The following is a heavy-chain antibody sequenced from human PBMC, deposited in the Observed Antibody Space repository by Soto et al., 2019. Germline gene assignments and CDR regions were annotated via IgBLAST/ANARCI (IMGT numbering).Heavy chain of an antibody. J-gene: IGHJ6*02. V-gene: IGHV3-33*01. Sequence: PGGSLRLSCAASGFTFSSYGMHWVRQAPGKGLEWVAVIWYDGSNKYYADSVKGRFTISRDNSKNTLYLQMNSMRAEDTAVYYCARDDYYGSGSYYTPSYYYYGMDVWGQGTTVTVS. CDR1: GFTFSSYG. CDR3: ARDDYYGSGSYYTPSYYYYGMDV. CDR2: IWYDGSNK. D-gene: IGHD3-10*01.